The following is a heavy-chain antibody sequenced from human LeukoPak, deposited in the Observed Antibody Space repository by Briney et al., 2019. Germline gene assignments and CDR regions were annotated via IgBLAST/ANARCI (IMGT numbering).Heavy chain of an antibody. Sequence: AGSLQLSCAASGFTFSGSAMHWVRQASGKGLEWVGRIRSKANSYATAYAASVKGRFTISRDDSKNTAYLQMNSLKTEDTAVYYCTRATIYDYVWGSYALENWFDPWGQGTLVTVSS. J-gene: IGHJ5*02. D-gene: IGHD3-16*01. CDR2: IRSKANSYAT. CDR3: TRATIYDYVWGSYALENWFDP. CDR1: GFTFSGSA. V-gene: IGHV3-73*01.